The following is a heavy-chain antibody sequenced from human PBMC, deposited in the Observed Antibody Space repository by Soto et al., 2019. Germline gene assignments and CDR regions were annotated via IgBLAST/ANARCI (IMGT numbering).Heavy chain of an antibody. Sequence: SQTLSLTCTVSGGSISSYYWSWIRQPPGKGLEWIGYIYYSGSTNYNPSLKSRVTISVDTSKNQFSLKLSSVTAADTAVYYCARESTDYDILTGDYANAFDIWGQGTMVTVSS. CDR3: ARESTDYDILTGDYANAFDI. J-gene: IGHJ3*02. V-gene: IGHV4-59*01. CDR2: IYYSGST. CDR1: GGSISSYY. D-gene: IGHD3-9*01.